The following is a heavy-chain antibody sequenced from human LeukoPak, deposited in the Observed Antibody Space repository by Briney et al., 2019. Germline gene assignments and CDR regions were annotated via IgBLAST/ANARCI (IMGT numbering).Heavy chain of an antibody. CDR2: ISGSGAKT. CDR3: ARGGLAVVTDY. Sequence: PGGSLRLSCAASGFTFSSYAMSWVRQAPGMGLEWVSAISGSGAKTSYSDSVKGRFTISRDNSKNTLYLQMNSQRVEDTAVYFCARGGLAVVTDYWGQGTLVTVSS. V-gene: IGHV3-23*01. J-gene: IGHJ4*02. CDR1: GFTFSSYA. D-gene: IGHD3-10*01.